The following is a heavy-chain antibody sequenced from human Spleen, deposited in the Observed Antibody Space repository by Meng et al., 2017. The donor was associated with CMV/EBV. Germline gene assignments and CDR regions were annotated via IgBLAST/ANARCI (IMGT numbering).Heavy chain of an antibody. D-gene: IGHD2-2*01. Sequence: GSLRLSCTVSDYSISSGYYWGWIRQPPGKGLEWIANIYYSGTTYYNPSLESRVTMSADTSKNQFSLKLKSVTAADTAVYYCARVDCITTNCRYLPYYYYTMDVWGQGTTVTVSS. CDR2: IYYSGTT. CDR1: DYSISSGYY. V-gene: IGHV4-38-2*02. CDR3: ARVDCITTNCRYLPYYYYTMDV. J-gene: IGHJ6*02.